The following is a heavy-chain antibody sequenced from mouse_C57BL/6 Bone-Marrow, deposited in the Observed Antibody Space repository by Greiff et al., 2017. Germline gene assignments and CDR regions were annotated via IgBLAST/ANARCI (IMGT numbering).Heavy chain of an antibody. J-gene: IGHJ2*01. V-gene: IGHV1-47*01. CDR1: GYTFTTYP. D-gene: IGHD2-12*01. Sequence: VKLMESGAELVKPGASVKMSCKASGYTFTTYPIEWMKQNHGQSLEWIGNFHPYNDDTKYNEKFKGKDTLTVEKSSSTVYLDLSRLTSEDSAVYYCAIGDNYGGYYFDYWGQGTTLTVSS. CDR2: FHPYNDDT. CDR3: AIGDNYGGYYFDY.